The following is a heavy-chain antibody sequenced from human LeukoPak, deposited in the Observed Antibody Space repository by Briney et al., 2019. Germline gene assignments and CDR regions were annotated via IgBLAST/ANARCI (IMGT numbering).Heavy chain of an antibody. J-gene: IGHJ4*02. CDR2: ISHDGINK. Sequence: GRSLRLSCAASGFTFSNYGMHWVRQAPGKGLEWVAVISHDGINKKYADSVKGRFTISRDNFKNTLYLQMNSLTDEDMAIYYCARDYRKDIVVVTAILHYWGQGTLVTVSS. CDR3: ARDYRKDIVVVTAILHY. V-gene: IGHV3-30*19. D-gene: IGHD2-21*02. CDR1: GFTFSNYG.